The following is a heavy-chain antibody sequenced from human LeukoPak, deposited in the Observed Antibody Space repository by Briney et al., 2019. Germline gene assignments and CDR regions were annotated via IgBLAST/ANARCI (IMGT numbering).Heavy chain of an antibody. CDR3: ARVPMVRGESFGFDP. D-gene: IGHD3-10*01. V-gene: IGHV4-59*01. Sequence: PETLSLTCTVSGVSLSSYNWSWVRQPPGKGLEWVGYIYYSGSTNYNPSLKSRVTISVDTSKNQFSLKLSSVTAADTAVYYCARVPMVRGESFGFDPWGQGTLVTVSS. J-gene: IGHJ5*02. CDR1: GVSLSSYN. CDR2: IYYSGST.